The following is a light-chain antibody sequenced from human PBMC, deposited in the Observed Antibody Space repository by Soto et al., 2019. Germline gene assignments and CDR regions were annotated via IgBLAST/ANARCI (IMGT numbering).Light chain of an antibody. V-gene: IGKV1-33*01. CDR2: DAS. Sequence: DIQMTQSPSSLSAPAGDRVTITCQASQDINNYLNWYQQKPGKAPKLLIYDASNLETGVPSRFSGSGSGTDFTFTISSLQPEDIATYYCQQYDNLITFGQGTRLEIK. CDR3: QQYDNLIT. J-gene: IGKJ5*01. CDR1: QDINNY.